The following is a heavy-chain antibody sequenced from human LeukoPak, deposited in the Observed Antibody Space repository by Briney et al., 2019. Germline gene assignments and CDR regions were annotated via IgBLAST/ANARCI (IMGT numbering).Heavy chain of an antibody. Sequence: GSSVKVSCKASGGTFISYAISWVRQAPGQGLEWMGGIIPIVGTANYAQKVQGRVTITADESMSTVYMELSSLRSEDTAVYYCARLPLRRTAVGYYGMDVWGQGTTVTVSS. CDR3: ARLPLRRTAVGYYGMDV. J-gene: IGHJ6*02. CDR1: GGTFISYA. V-gene: IGHV1-69*01. D-gene: IGHD6-13*01. CDR2: IIPIVGTA.